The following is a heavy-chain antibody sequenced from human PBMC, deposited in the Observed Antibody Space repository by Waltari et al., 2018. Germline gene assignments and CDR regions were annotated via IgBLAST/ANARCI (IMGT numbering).Heavy chain of an antibody. CDR2: ISYDGNTK. CDR3: ARESMSSYFFDY. J-gene: IGHJ4*02. V-gene: IGHV3-30-3*01. CDR1: GFTFSSSA. D-gene: IGHD2-21*01. Sequence: QVQLVESGGGVVQPGRSLRLSCAVSGFTFSSSAMHWVRQAQGKGMEWVVVISYDGNTKLYADSVEGRFTISRDNSKNTLYLQMNSLRAEDTAVFYCARESMSSYFFDYWGQGTLVTVSS.